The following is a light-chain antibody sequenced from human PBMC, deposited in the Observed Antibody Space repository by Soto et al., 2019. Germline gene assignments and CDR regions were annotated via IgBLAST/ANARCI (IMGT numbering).Light chain of an antibody. J-gene: IGKJ4*01. CDR1: HVIAPY. V-gene: IGKV1-27*01. Sequence: DVQMTQSPSSLSAFVGDRVTITCRASHVIAPYLAWFQQKPGKVPKLLIYATSTLQSGVPSRFSGSGSGTDFTLTINSLQPEDVGTYYCQKYNSAPLTFGGGTKVDIK. CDR3: QKYNSAPLT. CDR2: ATS.